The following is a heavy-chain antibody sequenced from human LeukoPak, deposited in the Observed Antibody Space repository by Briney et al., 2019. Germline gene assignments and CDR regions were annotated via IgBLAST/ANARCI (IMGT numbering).Heavy chain of an antibody. Sequence: GGSLRLSCAASGFTFSNAWMSWVRQAPGKGLEWVGRTRNKANSYTTEYAASVKGRFTISRDDSKNSLYLQMNSLKTEDTAVYYCASPPIYDFWSGYYLHWGQGTLVTVSS. CDR2: TRNKANSYTT. CDR3: ASPPIYDFWSGYYLH. D-gene: IGHD3-3*01. CDR1: GFTFSNAW. J-gene: IGHJ4*02. V-gene: IGHV3-72*01.